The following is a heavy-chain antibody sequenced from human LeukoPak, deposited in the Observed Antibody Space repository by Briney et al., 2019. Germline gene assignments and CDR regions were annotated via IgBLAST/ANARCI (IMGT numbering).Heavy chain of an antibody. CDR3: ARVTDYYGSGSCSKAWFDP. D-gene: IGHD3-10*01. Sequence: PSQTLSLTCTVSGGSISSGDYYWSWIRQPPGKGLEWIGYIYYSGSTYYNPSLKSRVTISVDTSKNQFSLKLSSVTAADTAVYYCARVTDYYGSGSCSKAWFDPWGQGTLVTVSS. J-gene: IGHJ5*02. CDR1: GGSISSGDYY. CDR2: IYYSGST. V-gene: IGHV4-30-4*01.